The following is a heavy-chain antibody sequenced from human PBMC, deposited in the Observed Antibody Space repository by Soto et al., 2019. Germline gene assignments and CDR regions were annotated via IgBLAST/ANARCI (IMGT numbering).Heavy chain of an antibody. CDR3: ARKSPRAARPTH. CDR2: ISSSGTTT. D-gene: IGHD6-6*01. Sequence: QVQLVESGGGLVRPGGSLRLSCAASGFTFRDYDMSWIRQAPGKGLEWVSCISSSGTTTYYADSVKGRFTISRDNAKNSLYVEMSSLRVEDTAVYYCARKSPRAARPTHWGQGTLVTVSS. CDR1: GFTFRDYD. V-gene: IGHV3-11*01. J-gene: IGHJ4*02.